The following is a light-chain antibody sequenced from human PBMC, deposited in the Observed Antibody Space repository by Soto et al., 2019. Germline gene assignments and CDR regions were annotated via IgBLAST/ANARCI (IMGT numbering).Light chain of an antibody. CDR3: SSYTSSSTWV. V-gene: IGLV2-14*01. J-gene: IGLJ3*02. CDR1: SSDVGGYNY. Sequence: QSALTQPASVSGSPGQSITISCTGTSSDVGGYNYVSWYQQHPGKAPKLMIYDVSNRPSWVSNRFSGSKSGNTASLTISGLHAEDEAAYYCSSYTSSSTWVFGGGTELTVL. CDR2: DVS.